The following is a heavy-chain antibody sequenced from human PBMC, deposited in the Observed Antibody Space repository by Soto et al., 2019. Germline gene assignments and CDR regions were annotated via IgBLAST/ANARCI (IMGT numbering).Heavy chain of an antibody. J-gene: IGHJ4*02. CDR2: IFYSGST. CDR3: ARGYGRNFDF. Sequence: PSETLSLTCTVSGGSISSSSYYWGWIRQPPGKGLEWIGSIFYSGSTYYNPSLKSRVTISVDTSKNQFSLKLSSVTAADTAVYYCARGYGRNFDFWGQGTLVTVSS. D-gene: IGHD5-18*01. V-gene: IGHV4-39*01. CDR1: GGSISSSSYY.